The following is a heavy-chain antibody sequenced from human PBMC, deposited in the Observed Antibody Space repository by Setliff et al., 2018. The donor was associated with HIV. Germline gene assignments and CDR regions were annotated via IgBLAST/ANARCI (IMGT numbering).Heavy chain of an antibody. Sequence: GGSLRLSCEASGFTFSSNAMNWVRQGPGRELEWVSAIRGNGVDRFYTDSVRGRFTISRDNSKNTLYLQMSSLRADDTAIYYCARDDGRSLFLDYWGQGTLVTVSS. CDR2: IRGNGVDR. D-gene: IGHD1-26*01. CDR3: ARDDGRSLFLDY. CDR1: GFTFSSNA. V-gene: IGHV3-23*01. J-gene: IGHJ4*02.